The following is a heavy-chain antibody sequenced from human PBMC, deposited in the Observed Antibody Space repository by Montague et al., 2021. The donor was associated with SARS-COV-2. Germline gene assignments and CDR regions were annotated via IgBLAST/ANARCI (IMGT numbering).Heavy chain of an antibody. CDR1: GGSISSNNNY. V-gene: IGHV4-39*01. D-gene: IGHD3-10*01. J-gene: IGHJ5*02. CDR3: ARSTATFGESHNWFAP. CDR2: IYYSGTT. Sequence: SETLSLTCTVSGGSISSNNNYWGWIRQSAGKGLEWIGSIYYSGTTYYNPSLKSRVTISVDTSKNQFSLRLSSVTATDTSVYYCARSTATFGESHNWFAPWPGNPGHRLL.